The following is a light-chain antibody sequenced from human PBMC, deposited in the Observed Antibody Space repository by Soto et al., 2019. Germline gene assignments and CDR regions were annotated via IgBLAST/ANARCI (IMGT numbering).Light chain of an antibody. CDR2: GAS. J-gene: IGKJ1*01. CDR3: QQYGSSPPT. Sequence: VMTQSPGTLSLSPGERTTLSCRASQIISRYLAWYQQKPGQGPRLLIYGASSRATGTPDRFSGSGSGTDFTLTINRLEPEDFALYYCQQYGSSPPTFGQGTKVDI. V-gene: IGKV3-20*01. CDR1: QIISRY.